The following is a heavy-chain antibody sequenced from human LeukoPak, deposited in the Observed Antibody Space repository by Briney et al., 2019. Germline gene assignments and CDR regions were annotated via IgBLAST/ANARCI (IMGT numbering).Heavy chain of an antibody. CDR3: ARGRTVAGPFDY. Sequence: PSETLSLTCGVYGGSSSGYYWSWIRQPPGEGLEWIGEINHSGSTNYNPSLKSRVTISVDTSKNQFSLKLSSVTAADTAVYYCARGRTVAGPFDYWGQGTLVTVSS. D-gene: IGHD6-19*01. J-gene: IGHJ4*02. CDR1: GGSSSGYY. CDR2: INHSGST. V-gene: IGHV4-34*01.